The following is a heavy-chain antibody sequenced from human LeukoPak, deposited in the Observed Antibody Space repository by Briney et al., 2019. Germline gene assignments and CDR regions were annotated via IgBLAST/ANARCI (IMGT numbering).Heavy chain of an antibody. CDR3: AKVLPDSSSWYLFTGYYDSSGYYPD. J-gene: IGHJ4*02. Sequence: GGFLRLSCAASGFTFSSYAMSWVRQAPGKGLEWVSAISGSGGSTYYADSVKGRFTISRDNSKNTLYLQMNSLRAEDTAVYYCAKVLPDSSSWYLFTGYYDSSGYYPDWGQGTLVTVSS. D-gene: IGHD3-22*01. CDR2: ISGSGGST. V-gene: IGHV3-23*01. CDR1: GFTFSSYA.